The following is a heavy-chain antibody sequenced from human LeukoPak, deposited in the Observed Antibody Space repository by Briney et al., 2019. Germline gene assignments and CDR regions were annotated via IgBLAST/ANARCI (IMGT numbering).Heavy chain of an antibody. V-gene: IGHV3-74*03. Sequence: PGGSLTLTCLASGFTFSNHWMNWIRQAPGEGLVWISRISSDGRSTSYAPSVQGRFTVSRDNAKNTVSLQMNSLRADDTAVYYCAREESTTVAFYFDHWGQGTLVPVSS. D-gene: IGHD4-11*01. J-gene: IGHJ4*02. CDR2: ISSDGRST. CDR3: AREESTTVAFYFDH. CDR1: GFTFSNHW.